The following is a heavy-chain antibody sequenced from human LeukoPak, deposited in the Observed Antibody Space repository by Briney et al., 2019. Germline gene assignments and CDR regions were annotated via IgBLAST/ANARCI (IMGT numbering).Heavy chain of an antibody. V-gene: IGHV3-23*01. Sequence: GGSLRLSCAASGFTFSSYGMSWVRQAPGKGLEWVSAISGSGGSTYYADSVKGRFTISRDNSKNTLYLQMNSLRAEDTAAYYCAKDFPDYDSSGYYYEVGPTGNYWGQGTLVTVSS. CDR3: AKDFPDYDSSGYYYEVGPTGNY. D-gene: IGHD3-22*01. J-gene: IGHJ4*02. CDR1: GFTFSSYG. CDR2: ISGSGGST.